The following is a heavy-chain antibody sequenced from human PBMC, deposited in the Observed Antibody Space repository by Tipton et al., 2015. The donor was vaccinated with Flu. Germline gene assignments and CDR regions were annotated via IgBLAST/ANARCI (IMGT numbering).Heavy chain of an antibody. D-gene: IGHD2-21*02. CDR2: MYTSGSS. CDR1: GDSINGAYYF. Sequence: TLSLTCSVSGDSINGAYYFWTWIRQPAGKGLQWVGRMYTSGSSNYKPSLKSRVTISVDMSKNQFSLKLSSVTAADTAVYYCARGYSNCGGDCYSLFDYWGQGTLVTVSS. V-gene: IGHV4-61*02. CDR3: ARGYSNCGGDCYSLFDY. J-gene: IGHJ4*02.